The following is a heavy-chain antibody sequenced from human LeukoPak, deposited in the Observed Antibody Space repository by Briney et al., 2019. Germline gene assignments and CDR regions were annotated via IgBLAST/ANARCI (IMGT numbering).Heavy chain of an antibody. D-gene: IGHD2-15*01. V-gene: IGHV3-23*01. CDR3: AKYAYCSGGSCRGGFDY. CDR1: GFTFSSYA. Sequence: GGSLRLSCAASGFTFSSYAMNWLRQAPGKGLEWVSSMSVTNGGTHYADSVKGRFTISRDNSNDTLYLQMNSLRAEDTALYYCAKYAYCSGGSCRGGFDYWGQGTLVTVSS. J-gene: IGHJ4*02. CDR2: MSVTNGGT.